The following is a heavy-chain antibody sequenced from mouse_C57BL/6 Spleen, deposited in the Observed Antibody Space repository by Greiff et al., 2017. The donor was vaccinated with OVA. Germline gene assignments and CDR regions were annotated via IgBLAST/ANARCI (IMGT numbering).Heavy chain of an antibody. Sequence: QVQLQQSGAELVRPGASVTLSCKASGYTFTDYEMHWVKQTPVHGLEWIGAIDPETGGTAYNQKFKGKAILTADKSSSTAYMELRSLTAEDSAVYYCTRKTYYSNSWFAYWGQGTLVTVSA. J-gene: IGHJ3*01. D-gene: IGHD2-5*01. CDR2: IDPETGGT. CDR1: GYTFTDYE. CDR3: TRKTYYSNSWFAY. V-gene: IGHV1-15*01.